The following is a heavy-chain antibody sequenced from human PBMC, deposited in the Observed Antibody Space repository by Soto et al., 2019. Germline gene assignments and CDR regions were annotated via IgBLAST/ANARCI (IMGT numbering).Heavy chain of an antibody. CDR2: MYHSGIT. Sequence: ETLSLTCAVSGYSIRSGYFWGWIRQPPGKGLEWIGSMYHSGITYYNLSLKSRVTISVDTSKNQLSLKLSSATAADTAVYYCARSMYSTSAQLYYGMDVWGQGTTVTSP. D-gene: IGHD6-6*01. CDR1: GYSIRSGYF. CDR3: ARSMYSTSAQLYYGMDV. V-gene: IGHV4-38-2*01. J-gene: IGHJ6*02.